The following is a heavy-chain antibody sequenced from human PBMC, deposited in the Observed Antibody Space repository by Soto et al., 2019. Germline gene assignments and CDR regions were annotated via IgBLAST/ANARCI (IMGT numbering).Heavy chain of an antibody. CDR2: ITAYNGNT. J-gene: IGHJ2*01. Sequence: QVQLVQSGAEVKKPGASVKVSCKASGYTFTSFGISWVRQAPGQGLEWMGWITAYNGNTNYAQKVQGRVTMTADTSTSTVDMELRMLRSDDTAVYYCARGGQAYYGSSGYLPFWYFDLWGRGTLVTVSS. D-gene: IGHD3-22*01. CDR1: GYTFTSFG. CDR3: ARGGQAYYGSSGYLPFWYFDL. V-gene: IGHV1-18*01.